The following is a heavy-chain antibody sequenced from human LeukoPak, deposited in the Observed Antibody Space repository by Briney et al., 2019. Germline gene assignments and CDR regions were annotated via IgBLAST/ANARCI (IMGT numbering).Heavy chain of an antibody. CDR3: ARGLWEMATIPYWYFDI. Sequence: PSETLSLTCTVSGASISNYYWSWIRQPAGKGLEWIGRISTSGSTNYNPSLKSRVTMSVDTSKNQFSLKLSSVTAADMALYYCARGLWEMATIPYWYFDIWGRGTLVTVSS. J-gene: IGHJ2*01. CDR1: GASISNYY. D-gene: IGHD5-24*01. CDR2: ISTSGST. V-gene: IGHV4-4*07.